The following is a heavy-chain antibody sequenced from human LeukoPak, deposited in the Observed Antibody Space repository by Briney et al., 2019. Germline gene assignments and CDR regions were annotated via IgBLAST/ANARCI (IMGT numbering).Heavy chain of an antibody. CDR1: GGTFSSYA. CDR2: ISAYNGNT. CDR3: ARDLMGGAHSDY. J-gene: IGHJ4*02. V-gene: IGHV1-69*13. Sequence: ASVKVSCKASGGTFSSYAISWVRQAPGQGLEWMGWISAYNGNTNYAQKFQGRVTITADESTSTAYMELSSLRSEDTAVYYCARDLMGGAHSDYWGQGTLVTVSS. D-gene: IGHD3-16*01.